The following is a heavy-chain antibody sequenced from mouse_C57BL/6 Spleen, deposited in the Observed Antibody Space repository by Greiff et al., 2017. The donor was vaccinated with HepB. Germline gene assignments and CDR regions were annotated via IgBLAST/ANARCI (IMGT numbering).Heavy chain of an antibody. CDR2: IDPSDSYT. V-gene: IGHV1-59*01. J-gene: IGHJ4*01. CDR3: ARSYYGSSYGNAMDY. D-gene: IGHD1-1*01. CDR1: GYTFTSYW. Sequence: VQLQQSGAELVRPGTSVKLSCKASGYTFTSYWMHWVKQRPGQGLEWIGVIDPSDSYTNYNQKFKGKATLTVDTSSSTAYMQLSSLTSEDSAVDYCARSYYGSSYGNAMDYWGQGTSVTVSS.